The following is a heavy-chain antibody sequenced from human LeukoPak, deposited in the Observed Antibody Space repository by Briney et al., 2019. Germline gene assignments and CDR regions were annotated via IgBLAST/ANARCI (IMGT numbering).Heavy chain of an antibody. J-gene: IGHJ3*02. CDR1: NGSISSSSYY. CDR3: ARGSKQQLVRAFDI. D-gene: IGHD6-13*01. CDR2: VYYSGST. Sequence: PSETLSLTCTVSNGSISSSSYYWGWIRQPPGEGLEWIGSVYYSGSTHYNPSLKSRVTISLDTSKNQFSLKLSSVTAADTAVYYCARGSKQQLVRAFDIWGQGTIVTVSS. V-gene: IGHV4-39*07.